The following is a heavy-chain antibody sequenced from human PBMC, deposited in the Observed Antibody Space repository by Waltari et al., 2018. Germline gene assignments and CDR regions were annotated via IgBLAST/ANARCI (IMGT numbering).Heavy chain of an antibody. D-gene: IGHD3-10*01. CDR1: GYTFRNYD. Sequence: QVQLVQSGAEVKKPGASVRVSCKASGYTFRNYDIHWVRQATGQGLEWMGWMNPNSGNTGYVQKFQGRVIMTRDTSESTAYVELSGLRFEDTAVYYCARGQRGPSMVREVKYYFDHWGQGTVVTVSS. CDR2: MNPNSGNT. CDR3: ARGQRGPSMVREVKYYFDH. V-gene: IGHV1-8*02. J-gene: IGHJ4*02.